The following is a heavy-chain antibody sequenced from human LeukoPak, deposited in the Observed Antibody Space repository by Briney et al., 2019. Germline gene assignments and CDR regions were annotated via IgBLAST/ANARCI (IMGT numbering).Heavy chain of an antibody. CDR1: GGSISSYY. Sequence: SETLSLTCTVSGGSISSYYWSWIRQPPGKGLEWIGYIYYSGSTNYNPSLKSRVTISVDTSKNQFSLKLSSVTAADTALYYCARDRRITMVRGPPAWFDPWGQGTLVTVSS. V-gene: IGHV4-59*01. CDR2: IYYSGST. D-gene: IGHD3-10*01. J-gene: IGHJ5*02. CDR3: ARDRRITMVRGPPAWFDP.